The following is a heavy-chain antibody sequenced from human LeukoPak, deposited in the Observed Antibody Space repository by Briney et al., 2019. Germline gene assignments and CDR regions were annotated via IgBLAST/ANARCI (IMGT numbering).Heavy chain of an antibody. CDR3: ARGRRWGSWNYYYYGMDV. J-gene: IGHJ6*02. V-gene: IGHV1-18*01. CDR1: GGTFSSYA. CDR2: ISAYNGNT. D-gene: IGHD6-13*01. Sequence: ASVKVSCKASGGTFSSYAISWVRQAPGQGLEWMGWISAYNGNTNYAQKLQGRVTMTTDTSTSTAYMELRSLRSDDTAVYYCARGRRWGSWNYYYYGMDVWGQGTTVTVSS.